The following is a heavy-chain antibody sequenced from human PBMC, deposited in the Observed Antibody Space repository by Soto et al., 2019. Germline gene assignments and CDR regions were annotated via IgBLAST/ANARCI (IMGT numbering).Heavy chain of an antibody. CDR1: RFIFTSYG. CDR2: ISGYNGNT. CDR3: ATSGGHHFGMDV. Sequence: ASVKVSCKASRFIFTSYGINWVRQAPGQGLEWMGWISGYNGNTKYGQKFQDRVTLTADTSTATAFMEVRSLRGDDSAVYYCATSGGHHFGMDVWGQGTTVTV. D-gene: IGHD2-8*02. V-gene: IGHV1-18*01. J-gene: IGHJ6*02.